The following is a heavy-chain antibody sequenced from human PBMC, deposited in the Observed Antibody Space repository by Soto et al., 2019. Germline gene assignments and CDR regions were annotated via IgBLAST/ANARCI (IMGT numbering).Heavy chain of an antibody. CDR2: INPSGGST. Sequence: GASVKVSCKASGYSFTTYYMHWVRQAPGQGLEWMGMINPSGGSTSYAQKFQSRVTMTRDTSTSTVYMELSSLRSEDTAVYYCARNDKSGLDYWGQGTLVTVSS. D-gene: IGHD1-1*01. J-gene: IGHJ4*02. V-gene: IGHV1-46*01. CDR1: GYSFTTYY. CDR3: ARNDKSGLDY.